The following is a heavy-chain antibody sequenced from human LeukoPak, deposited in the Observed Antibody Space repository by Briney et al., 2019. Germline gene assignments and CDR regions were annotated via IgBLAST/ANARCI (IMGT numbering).Heavy chain of an antibody. CDR1: GFTFSSYA. Sequence: GRSLRLSCAASGFTFSSYAMHWVRQAPGKGLEWVAVISYDGSNKYYADSVKGRFTISRDNSKNTLYLQMNSLRAEDTAVYYRARDDPGSSWPQGFDYWGQGTLVTVSS. V-gene: IGHV3-30*04. CDR2: ISYDGSNK. J-gene: IGHJ4*02. CDR3: ARDDPGSSWPQGFDY. D-gene: IGHD6-13*01.